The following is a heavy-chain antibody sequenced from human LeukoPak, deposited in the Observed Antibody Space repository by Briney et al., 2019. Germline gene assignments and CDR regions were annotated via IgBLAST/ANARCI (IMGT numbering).Heavy chain of an antibody. CDR3: ARGGLYCSSTSCWGSFDY. V-gene: IGHV4-30-2*01. Sequence: PSETLSLTCTVSGGSISSGGYYWSWIRQPPGKGLEWIGYIYHSGSTYYNPSLKSRVTISVDRSKNQFSLKLSSVTAADTAVYYCARGGLYCSSTSCWGSFDYWGQGTLVTVSS. J-gene: IGHJ4*02. CDR2: IYHSGST. CDR1: GGSISSGGYY. D-gene: IGHD2-2*01.